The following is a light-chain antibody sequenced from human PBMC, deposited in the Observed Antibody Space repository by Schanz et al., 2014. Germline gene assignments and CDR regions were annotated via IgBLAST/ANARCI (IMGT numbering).Light chain of an antibody. CDR3: SSYTSSNTVV. CDR1: SSDIGGYNY. Sequence: QSALTQPRSVSGSPGQSVTISCSGTSSDIGGYNYVSWYQQYPGKGPKLVIYDVIKRPSGVPDRFSGSKSGNTAFLTVSGVQAEDEADYYCSSYTSSNTVVFGGGTKLTVL. V-gene: IGLV2-11*01. CDR2: DVI. J-gene: IGLJ3*02.